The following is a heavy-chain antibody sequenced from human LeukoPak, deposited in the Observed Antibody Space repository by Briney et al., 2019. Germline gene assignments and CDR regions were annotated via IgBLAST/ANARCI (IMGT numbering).Heavy chain of an antibody. D-gene: IGHD3-9*01. J-gene: IGHJ6*03. CDR2: INHSGST. CDR3: ARDQEARYYDILTGYYTTPDYMDV. Sequence: SETLSLTCTVSGGSISSYYWSWIRQPPGKGLEWIGEINHSGSTNYNPSLKSRVTISVDTSKNQFSLKLSSVTAADTAVYYCARDQEARYYDILTGYYTTPDYMDVWGKGTTVTVSS. V-gene: IGHV4-34*01. CDR1: GGSISSYY.